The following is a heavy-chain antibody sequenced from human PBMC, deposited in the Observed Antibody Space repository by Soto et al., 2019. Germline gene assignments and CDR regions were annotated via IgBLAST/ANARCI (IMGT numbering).Heavy chain of an antibody. J-gene: IGHJ3*01. CDR1: GGSISSGGHS. Sequence: PSETLSLTCAVSGGSISSGGHSWSWIRQPPGKGLEYIGYIYLSGSTSYNPSLKSRVTMSVDTSKNQFSLKLSSVTAADTAVYYCARVPKRSLEGIEMQTINDAFDVWGQGILVTVSS. CDR3: ARVPKRSLEGIEMQTINDAFDV. V-gene: IGHV4-30-2*01. D-gene: IGHD6-13*01. CDR2: IYLSGST.